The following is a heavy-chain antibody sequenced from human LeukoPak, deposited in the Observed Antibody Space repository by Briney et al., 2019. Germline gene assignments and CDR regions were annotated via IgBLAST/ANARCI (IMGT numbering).Heavy chain of an antibody. J-gene: IGHJ4*02. CDR3: ARDLRVRGKYLDY. Sequence: ASETLSLTCTVSGGSIRTFYLSWIRQPVGKGLEWIGRMSPSATTYNPSLKSRVTMSIDTSKSQFFLNLRSVTAADTAVCYCARDLRVRGKYLDYWGQGTLVTVSS. V-gene: IGHV4-4*07. CDR1: GGSIRTFY. D-gene: IGHD3-10*01. CDR2: MSPSATT.